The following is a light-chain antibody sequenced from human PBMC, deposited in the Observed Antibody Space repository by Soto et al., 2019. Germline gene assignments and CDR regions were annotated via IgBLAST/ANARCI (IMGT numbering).Light chain of an antibody. Sequence: EIMLTQSPATLSLSPGERATLSCRASQSVSSYLAWYQQKPGQAPRLLIYDASNRAGGIAARFSGSGSGTDFTLTISSLEPEDCAVYYCQQRSNWPSTSGQGTRLEIK. CDR2: DAS. CDR3: QQRSNWPST. V-gene: IGKV3-11*01. CDR1: QSVSSY. J-gene: IGKJ5*01.